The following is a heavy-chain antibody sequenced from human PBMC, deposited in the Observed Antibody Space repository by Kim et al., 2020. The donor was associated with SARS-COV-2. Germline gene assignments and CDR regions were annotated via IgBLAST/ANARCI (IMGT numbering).Heavy chain of an antibody. V-gene: IGHV3-7*01. CDR2: AK. J-gene: IGHJ4*02. D-gene: IGHD3-10*01. CDR3: ARDPLWGALAY. Sequence: AKDYVNSVKGRFTISKDNAKSSLYLEMNNLRAEDTAVYYCARDPLWGALAYWGQGILVTVSS.